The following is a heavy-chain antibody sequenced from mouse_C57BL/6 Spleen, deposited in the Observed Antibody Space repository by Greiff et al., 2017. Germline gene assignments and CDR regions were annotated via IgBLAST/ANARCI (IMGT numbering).Heavy chain of an antibody. D-gene: IGHD1-1*02. CDR3: ARGGELWNYFDY. CDR2: IYPGSGNT. CDR1: GYTFTDYY. V-gene: IGHV1-76*01. Sequence: QVQLQQSGAELVRPGASVKLSCKASGYTFTDYYINWVKQRPGQGLEWIARIYPGSGNTYYNEKFKGKATLTAEKSSSTAYMQLSSLTSEDSAVYFCARGGELWNYFDYWGQGTTLTVSS. J-gene: IGHJ2*01.